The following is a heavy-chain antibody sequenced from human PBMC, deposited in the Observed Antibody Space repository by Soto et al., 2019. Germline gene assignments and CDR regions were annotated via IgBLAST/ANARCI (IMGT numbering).Heavy chain of an antibody. D-gene: IGHD1-1*01. CDR1: GFTFSSYW. CDR3: ASIPGEWGIFDY. CDR2: MKRDGGEK. V-gene: IGHV3-7*01. Sequence: GGSLRLSCVASGFTFSSYWMSWVRQAPGKGLEWVANMKRDGGEKYYVDSVKGRVSISRDNGKNSVYLQMNSLRAEDTAVYYWASIPGEWGIFDYWGQGALVTVSS. J-gene: IGHJ4*02.